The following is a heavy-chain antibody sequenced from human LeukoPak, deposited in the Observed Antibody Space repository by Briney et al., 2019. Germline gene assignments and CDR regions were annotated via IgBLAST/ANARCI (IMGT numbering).Heavy chain of an antibody. D-gene: IGHD6-13*01. CDR1: GYTFTGYY. CDR2: INPNSGGT. CDR3: ARVRPRLIAAAGY. Sequence: ASVKVSCKASGYTFTGYYMHWVRQAPGQGLEWMGWINPNSGGTNYAQKFQGRVTMTRDTSISTAYMELSRLRSDDTAVYYCARVRPRLIAAAGYWGQGTLVTVSS. V-gene: IGHV1-2*02. J-gene: IGHJ4*02.